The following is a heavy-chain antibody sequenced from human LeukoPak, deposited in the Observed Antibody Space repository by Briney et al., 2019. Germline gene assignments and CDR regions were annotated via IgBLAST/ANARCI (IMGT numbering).Heavy chain of an antibody. V-gene: IGHV4-4*07. J-gene: IGHJ4*02. CDR3: AREGSGARPLDY. Sequence: SETLSLTCNVSGGSISSYFWSWIRQPAGKGLEWIGRIYPSGTTNYNPSLKSRVTMSLNTSTNRISLELSSVTAADTALYYCAREGSGARPLDYWGQGTLVTVSS. D-gene: IGHD6-6*01. CDR1: GGSISSYF. CDR2: IYPSGTT.